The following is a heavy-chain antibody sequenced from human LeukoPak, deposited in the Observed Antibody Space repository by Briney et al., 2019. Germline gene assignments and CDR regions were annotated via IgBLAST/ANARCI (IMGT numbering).Heavy chain of an antibody. CDR2: INHSGST. CDR3: ARGLRDTSGWWGWFDP. J-gene: IGHJ5*02. Sequence: KPSETLSLTCAVYGGSFSGYYWSRIRQPPGKGLEWIGEINHSGSTNYNPSLKSRVTISVDTSKNQFSLKVTSVTAADTAVYYCARGLRDTSGWWGWFDPWGQGTLVTVSS. CDR1: GGSFSGYY. V-gene: IGHV4-34*01. D-gene: IGHD6-19*01.